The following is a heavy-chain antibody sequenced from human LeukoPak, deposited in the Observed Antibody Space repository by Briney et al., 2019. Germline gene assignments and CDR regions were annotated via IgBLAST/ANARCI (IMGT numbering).Heavy chain of an antibody. J-gene: IGHJ4*02. CDR3: ARDVDTAMVPSFDY. Sequence: KPSETLSLTCTVSGGSISSSSYYWGWIRQPPGKGLEWIGSIYYSGSTYYNPSLKSRVTISADTSKNQFSLKLSSVTAADTAVYYCARDVDTAMVPSFDYWGQGTLVTVSS. D-gene: IGHD5-18*01. CDR2: IYYSGST. V-gene: IGHV4-39*02. CDR1: GGSISSSSYY.